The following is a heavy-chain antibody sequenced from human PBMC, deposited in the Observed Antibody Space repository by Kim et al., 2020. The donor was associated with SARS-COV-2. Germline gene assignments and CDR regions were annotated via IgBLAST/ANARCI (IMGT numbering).Heavy chain of an antibody. CDR1: GFTFSSYG. CDR3: ARDDGALVTYFDY. J-gene: IGHJ4*02. CDR2: IWYDGSNK. V-gene: IGHV3-33*01. Sequence: GGSLRLSCGASGFTFSSYGMHWVRQAPGKGLEWVAVIWYDGSNKYYADSVKGRFTISRDNSKNTLYLQMNSLRAEDTAVYYCARDDGALVTYFDYWGQGTLVTVSS. D-gene: IGHD5-18*01.